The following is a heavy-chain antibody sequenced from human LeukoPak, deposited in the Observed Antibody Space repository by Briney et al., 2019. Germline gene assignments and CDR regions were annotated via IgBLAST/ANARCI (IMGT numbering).Heavy chain of an antibody. CDR2: INPSGGST. V-gene: IGHV1-46*01. CDR3: ARSRTVGATS. D-gene: IGHD1-26*01. Sequence: ASVKVSCKASGYTFISYYIHWVRQAPGQGLEWVGIINPSGGSTSYAQKFQGRVTITADESTSTAYMELSSLRSEDTAVYYCARSRTVGATSWGQGTLVTVSS. CDR1: GYTFISYY. J-gene: IGHJ5*02.